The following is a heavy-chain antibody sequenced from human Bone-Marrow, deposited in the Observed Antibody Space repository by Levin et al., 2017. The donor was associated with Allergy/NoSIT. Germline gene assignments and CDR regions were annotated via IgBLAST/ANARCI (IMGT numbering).Heavy chain of an antibody. J-gene: IGHJ6*02. CDR3: AREQQPNVEMDV. CDR1: GYTFISYD. Sequence: GESLKISCKASGYTFISYDINWVRQATGQGLEWMGWMNPNSGNTGYAQKFQGRVTMTRNTSISTAYMELSSLRSEDTAVYYCAREQQPNVEMDVWGQGTTVTVSS. D-gene: IGHD6-13*01. CDR2: MNPNSGNT. V-gene: IGHV1-8*01.